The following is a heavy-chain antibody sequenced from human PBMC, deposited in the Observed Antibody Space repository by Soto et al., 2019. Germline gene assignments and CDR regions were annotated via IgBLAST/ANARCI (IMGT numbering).Heavy chain of an antibody. CDR2: IKQDGSEK. V-gene: IGHV3-7*01. CDR3: ARDGPRLENDYGDYGHYYYYYMDV. Sequence: EVQLVESGGGLVQPGGSLRLSCAASGFTFSSYWMSRVRQAPGKGLEWVANIKQDGSEKYYVDSVKGRFTISRDNAKNALYLQMNSLRAEDTAVYYCARDGPRLENDYGDYGHYYYYYMDVWGKGTTVTVSS. D-gene: IGHD4-17*01. CDR1: GFTFSSYW. J-gene: IGHJ6*03.